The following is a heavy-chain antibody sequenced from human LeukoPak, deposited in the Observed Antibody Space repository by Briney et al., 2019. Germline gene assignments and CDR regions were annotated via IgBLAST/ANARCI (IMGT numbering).Heavy chain of an antibody. Sequence: ASVKVSCKASGYSFSNYYMHWVRQAPGQGLEWMGIINPGGFTTSYAQKFQGRVTLTWDKSTSTFYMDLSSRKSEDTAVYYCARDLGPGGGGGTNTFFYYYMEVWGKGTTVTVSS. CDR2: INPGGFTT. CDR1: GYSFSNYY. V-gene: IGHV1-46*01. CDR3: ARDLGPGGGGGTNTFFYYYMEV. J-gene: IGHJ6*03. D-gene: IGHD3-16*01.